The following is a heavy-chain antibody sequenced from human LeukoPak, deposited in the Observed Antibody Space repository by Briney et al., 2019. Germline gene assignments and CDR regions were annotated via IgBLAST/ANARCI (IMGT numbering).Heavy chain of an antibody. Sequence: PGGSLRLSCAASGFTFSSYAMHWVRQAPGKGLEYVSAISSNGGSTYYANSVKGRFTISRDNSKNTLYLQMGSLRAEDMAVYYCARSPLLVGATGYFDYWGQGTLVTVSS. D-gene: IGHD1-26*01. V-gene: IGHV3-64*01. CDR1: GFTFSSYA. CDR2: ISSNGGST. J-gene: IGHJ4*02. CDR3: ARSPLLVGATGYFDY.